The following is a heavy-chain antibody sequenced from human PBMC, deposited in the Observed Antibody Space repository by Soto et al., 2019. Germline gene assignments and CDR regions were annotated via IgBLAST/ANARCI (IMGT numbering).Heavy chain of an antibody. CDR2: IYYSGTT. V-gene: IGHV4-30-4*01. Sequence: SETLSLTCTFSCGSIISGDYYWSWIRQPPGKGLEWIGYIYYSGTTYYNPSLRSRVTISLDTSKNQFSLKLTSVTAADTAVYYCARANPYDSSGYYPLDYWGQGTLVTVSS. J-gene: IGHJ4*02. D-gene: IGHD3-22*01. CDR3: ARANPYDSSGYYPLDY. CDR1: CGSIISGDYY.